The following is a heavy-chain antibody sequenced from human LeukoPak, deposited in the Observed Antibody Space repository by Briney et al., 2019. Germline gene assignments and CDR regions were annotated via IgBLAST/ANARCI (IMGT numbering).Heavy chain of an antibody. CDR3: ARDPYSGSYGPYYYYYMDV. CDR1: GFTFSDYY. J-gene: IGHJ6*03. CDR2: ISSSGTTI. D-gene: IGHD1-26*01. V-gene: IGHV3-11*04. Sequence: GGSLRLSCAASGFTFSDYYMSWIRQAPGKGLEWVSYISSSGTTIYYADSVKGRFTISRDNAKNSLYLQMNSLRAEDAALYFCARDPYSGSYGPYYYYYMDVWGKGTTVTISS.